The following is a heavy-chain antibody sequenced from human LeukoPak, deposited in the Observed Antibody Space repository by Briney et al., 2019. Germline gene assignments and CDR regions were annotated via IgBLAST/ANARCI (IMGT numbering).Heavy chain of an antibody. V-gene: IGHV3-7*01. J-gene: IGHJ3*01. CDR3: VRYGRRANDQPFDV. Sequence: PGGSLRLSCAVSGFTFSNYWMMWVRQAPGKGLEWVASIDEDGSETNYVDSVTGRFTVSRDHAKNSLFLQMNILRAEDTAVYYCVRYGRRANDQPFDVWGQGTMVTVSS. D-gene: IGHD1-1*01. CDR1: GFTFSNYW. CDR2: IDEDGSET.